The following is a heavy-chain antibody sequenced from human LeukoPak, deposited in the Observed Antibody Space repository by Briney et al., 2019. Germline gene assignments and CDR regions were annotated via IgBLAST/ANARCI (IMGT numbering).Heavy chain of an antibody. D-gene: IGHD3-9*01. V-gene: IGHV1-24*01. Sequence: ASVKVSCKVSGYTLTELSMHWVRQAPGKGLEWMGGFDPEDGETIYAQKFQGRVTMTEDTSTDTAYMELSSLRSEDTAVYYCATDSRSPRYDILTGFDAFDIWGQGTVVTVSS. J-gene: IGHJ3*02. CDR2: FDPEDGET. CDR1: GYTLTELS. CDR3: ATDSRSPRYDILTGFDAFDI.